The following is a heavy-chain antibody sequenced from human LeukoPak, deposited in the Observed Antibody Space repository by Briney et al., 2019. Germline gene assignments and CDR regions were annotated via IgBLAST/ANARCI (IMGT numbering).Heavy chain of an antibody. V-gene: IGHV5-51*01. J-gene: IGHJ4*02. CDR3: ARQTATYFDY. CDR2: IYPYDSDT. Sequence: GESLKISCKASGYSFSSYWIAWVRQMPGKGLEWVGVIYPYDSDTRYSQSFEGQVTMSADKSMSVAYLQLSSLRASDTAIYYCARQTATYFDYWGQGTLVTVSS. D-gene: IGHD1-26*01. CDR1: GYSFSSYW.